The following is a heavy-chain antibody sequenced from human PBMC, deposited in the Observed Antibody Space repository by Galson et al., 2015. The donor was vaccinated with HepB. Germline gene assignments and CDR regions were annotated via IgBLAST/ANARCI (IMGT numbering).Heavy chain of an antibody. V-gene: IGHV1-18*01. J-gene: IGHJ3*01. CDR3: ARRCGGYCHRLDAFDV. CDR1: GYAFTKFG. CDR2: ITAYTGNT. D-gene: IGHD2-21*01. Sequence: QSGAEVKKPGASVKVSCKASGYAFTKFGIGWVRQAPGQGLEWMGWITAYTGNTNYPQKLQGRVTMTTDTSTNTAYMELRSLRSDDTAVYYCARRCGGYCHRLDAFDVWGQGTTVIVSS.